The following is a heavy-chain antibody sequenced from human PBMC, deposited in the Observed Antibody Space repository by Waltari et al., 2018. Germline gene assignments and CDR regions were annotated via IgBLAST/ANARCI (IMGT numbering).Heavy chain of an antibody. CDR2: IIPILGTA. CDR3: AGLPTDYGDLPFYYYYGMDV. D-gene: IGHD4-17*01. Sequence: QVQLVQSGAEVKKPGSSVKVSCKASGGTFSSYAISWVRQAPGQGLEWMGGIIPILGTANYAQKFQGRVTITADESTSTAYMELSSLRSEDTAVYYCAGLPTDYGDLPFYYYYGMDVWGQGTTVTVSS. J-gene: IGHJ6*02. V-gene: IGHV1-69*12. CDR1: GGTFSSYA.